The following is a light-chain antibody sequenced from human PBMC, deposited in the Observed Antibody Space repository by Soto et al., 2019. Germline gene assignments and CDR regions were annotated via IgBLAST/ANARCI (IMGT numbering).Light chain of an antibody. CDR3: SSYASSSSLRV. CDR1: SRDVGGYKY. Sequence: QSVLTQPASVSGSPGQSIPISCTGTSRDVGGYKYVSWYQQHPGKAPKLMIYGVSNRPSGVSNRFSGSKSGNTASLTISGLQAEDEADYYCSSYASSSSLRVFGGGTKLTVL. CDR2: GVS. V-gene: IGLV2-14*01. J-gene: IGLJ3*02.